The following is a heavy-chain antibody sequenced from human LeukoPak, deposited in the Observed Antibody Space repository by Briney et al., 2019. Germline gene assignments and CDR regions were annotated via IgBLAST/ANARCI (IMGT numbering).Heavy chain of an antibody. CDR2: ISSTGSYI. J-gene: IGHJ4*02. V-gene: IGHV3-21*01. CDR3: ARRRERRRTDRFDYFDY. Sequence: GGSLRLSCAASGFTFSSDSMNWVRQAPGEGLEWVSSISSTGSYIYYTDSVKGRFTISRDNAKNSLYLQMNSLRAEDTAVYYCARRRERRRTDRFDYFDYWGQGALVAVSS. D-gene: IGHD1-26*01. CDR1: GFTFSSDS.